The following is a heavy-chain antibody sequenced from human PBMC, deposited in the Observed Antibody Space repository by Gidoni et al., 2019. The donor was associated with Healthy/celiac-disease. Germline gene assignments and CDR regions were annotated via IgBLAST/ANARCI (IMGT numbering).Heavy chain of an antibody. J-gene: IGHJ2*01. CDR3: AGSKELWFDWYFDL. CDR2: ISSSGSTI. V-gene: IGHV3-48*03. Sequence: CAASGFTFSSYEMTWVRQAPGKGLEWVSYISSSGSTIYYADSVKGRFTISRDNAKNSLYLQMNSLRAEDTAVYYCAGSKELWFDWYFDLWGRGTLVTVSS. D-gene: IGHD5-18*01. CDR1: GFTFSSYE.